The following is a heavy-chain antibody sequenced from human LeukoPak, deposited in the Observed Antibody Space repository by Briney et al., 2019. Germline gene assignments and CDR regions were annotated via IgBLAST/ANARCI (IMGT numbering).Heavy chain of an antibody. V-gene: IGHV4-4*02. CDR2: IYYSGGT. CDR1: GGSISSSNW. D-gene: IGHD4-23*01. Sequence: SETLSLTCAVSGGSISSSNWWSWVRQPPGKGLEWIGYIYYSGGTNYSPSLKSRVTISLDTSKNQFSLKLSSVTAADTAVYYCARGGGNEFDYWGQGTLVAVSS. CDR3: ARGGGNEFDY. J-gene: IGHJ4*02.